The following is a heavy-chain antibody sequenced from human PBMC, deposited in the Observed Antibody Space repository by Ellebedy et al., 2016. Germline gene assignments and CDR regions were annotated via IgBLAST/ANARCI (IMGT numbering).Heavy chain of an antibody. D-gene: IGHD4-23*01. J-gene: IGHJ4*02. CDR1: GGTFSSYA. CDR2: IIPILGIA. Sequence: ASVKVSCKASGGTFSSYAISWVRQAPGQGLEWMGRIIPILGIANYAQKFQGRVTITADKSTSTAYMELSSLRSEETAVYYCARVGGATVEYDYWGQGTLVTVSS. CDR3: ARVGGATVEYDY. V-gene: IGHV1-69*04.